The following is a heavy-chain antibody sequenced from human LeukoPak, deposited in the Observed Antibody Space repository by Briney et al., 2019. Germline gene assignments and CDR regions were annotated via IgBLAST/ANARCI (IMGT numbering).Heavy chain of an antibody. D-gene: IGHD3-10*01. CDR3: ARSTGGRDFNSL. J-gene: IGHJ4*02. V-gene: IGHV4-4*07. CDR2: IYPSGST. Sequence: PSETLSLTCTVSGGSISSYYWTWIRQPAGKGLEWIGQIYPSGSTTYNPSLKSRITMSVETSKNQFSLKLTSVTAADTAVYYCARSTGGRDFNSLWGQGTLVTVSS. CDR1: GGSISSYY.